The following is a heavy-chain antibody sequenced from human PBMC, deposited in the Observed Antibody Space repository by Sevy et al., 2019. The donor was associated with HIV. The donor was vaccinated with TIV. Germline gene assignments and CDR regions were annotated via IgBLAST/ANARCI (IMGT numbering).Heavy chain of an antibody. Sequence: GGSLRLSCKGSGYRFTNYWLGWVRQMPGKGLEWMGMIYPGDSDTRYSPSFQGQVSISADKSICTAYLQWTSLKASDTAMYYCARVIVATTYPIRVHESDIWGQGTMVTVSS. CDR1: GYRFTNYW. CDR2: IYPGDSDT. J-gene: IGHJ3*02. V-gene: IGHV5-51*01. D-gene: IGHD5-12*01. CDR3: ARVIVATTYPIRVHESDI.